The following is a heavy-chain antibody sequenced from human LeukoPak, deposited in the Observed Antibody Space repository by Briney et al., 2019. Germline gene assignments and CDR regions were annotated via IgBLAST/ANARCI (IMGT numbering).Heavy chain of an antibody. CDR1: GGSISSSSYN. Sequence: SETLSLTCTVSGGSISSSSYNWGWLRQPPGKGLEWIGSIYYSGSTYYNPSLKSRVTISVDTSKNQFSLKLSSVTAADTAVYYCARELNYYDSSGYYYVEKYFDYWGQGTLVTVSS. CDR3: ARELNYYDSSGYYYVEKYFDY. J-gene: IGHJ4*02. D-gene: IGHD3-22*01. CDR2: IYYSGST. V-gene: IGHV4-39*07.